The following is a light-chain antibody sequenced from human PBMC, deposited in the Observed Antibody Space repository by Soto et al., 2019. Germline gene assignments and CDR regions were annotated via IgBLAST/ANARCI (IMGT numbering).Light chain of an antibody. J-gene: IGKJ1*01. CDR3: QQYASWPET. CDR2: HAS. V-gene: IGKV3D-15*01. CDR1: RSVRTK. Sequence: EVMMTQFPDTVSVTAGETVTLSCGASRSVRTKLAWYQQRPGQASRLFLRHASSTDSDIPARFSGSGSGTNFPLPLSSLQSEDFAVYYCQQYASWPETFGQGTKVDIK.